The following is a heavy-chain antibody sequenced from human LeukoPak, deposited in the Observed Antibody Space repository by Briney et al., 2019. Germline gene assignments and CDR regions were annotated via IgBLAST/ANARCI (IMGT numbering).Heavy chain of an antibody. J-gene: IGHJ4*02. Sequence: GGSLRLSCEPSGFAFNSYWVLWVRQAPGKGLVWLSRISGDGTIKTYADFVKGRFTISRDNTKNILYLQMNSLKVEDTAMYYCSRSQFDYWGQGVLVTVSS. V-gene: IGHV3-74*03. CDR1: GFAFNSYW. CDR2: ISGDGTIK. CDR3: SRSQFDY.